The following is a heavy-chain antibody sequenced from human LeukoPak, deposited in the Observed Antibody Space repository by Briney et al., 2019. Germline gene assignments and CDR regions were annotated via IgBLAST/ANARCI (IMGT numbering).Heavy chain of an antibody. J-gene: IGHJ4*02. D-gene: IGHD2-2*01. CDR1: GYTFTSYG. Sequence: ASVKVSCKASGYTFTSYGISWVRQAPGQGLEWMGWISAYNGITNYAQKLQGRVTMTTDTSTSAAYMELRSLRSDDTAVYYCARDRGCSSTSCYWLVRGVRYYFDYWGQGTLVTVSS. CDR3: ARDRGCSSTSCYWLVRGVRYYFDY. V-gene: IGHV1-18*01. CDR2: ISAYNGIT.